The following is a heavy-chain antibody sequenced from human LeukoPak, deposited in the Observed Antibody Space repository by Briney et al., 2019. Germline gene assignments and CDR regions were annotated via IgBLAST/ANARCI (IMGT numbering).Heavy chain of an antibody. CDR3: ATWNSDWEFAY. J-gene: IGHJ4*02. CDR2: IKEDGSDK. Sequence: GGSLRLSCAASGFTFSSYCMTCVRQAPGKGLEWVAHIKEDGSDKYYVDSVTGRFTISRDNTKNSLYLQMSSLRAEDTAVYYCATWNSDWEFAYWGQGTLVSVSS. CDR1: GFTFSSYC. D-gene: IGHD1/OR15-1a*01. V-gene: IGHV3-7*05.